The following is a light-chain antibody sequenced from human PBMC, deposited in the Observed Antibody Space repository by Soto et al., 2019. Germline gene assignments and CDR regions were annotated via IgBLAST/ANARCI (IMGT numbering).Light chain of an antibody. J-gene: IGLJ1*01. V-gene: IGLV1-40*01. Sequence: SVLTQTPSVSGAPGQSVTISCTGRSSNIGAGYDVHWYQHLPGTAPKLLIYGTTNRPSGVPDRFSGSKSGISASLAITGLQAEDEADYYCHSYDSSLSASVFGAGTKVTVL. CDR1: SSNIGAGYD. CDR2: GTT. CDR3: HSYDSSLSASV.